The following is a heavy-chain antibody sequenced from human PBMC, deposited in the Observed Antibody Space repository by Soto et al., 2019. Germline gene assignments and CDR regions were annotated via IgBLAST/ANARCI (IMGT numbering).Heavy chain of an antibody. V-gene: IGHV1-24*01. CDR2: FDPEDGEDGET. D-gene: IGHD2-2*01. Sequence: ASVKVSCKVSGYTLTKLSIHWVRQAPGKGLEWMGGFDPEDGEDGETIYAQKFQGRVTMTEDTSTDTAYMELSSLRSEDTAVYYCARDYEILAYCSTTNCYATEKHQLVNYFDYWGQGTLVTVSS. CDR3: ARDYEILAYCSTTNCYATEKHQLVNYFDY. CDR1: GYTLTKLS. J-gene: IGHJ4*02.